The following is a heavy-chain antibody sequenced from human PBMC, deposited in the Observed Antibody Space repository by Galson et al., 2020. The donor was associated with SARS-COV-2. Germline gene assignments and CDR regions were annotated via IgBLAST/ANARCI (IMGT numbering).Heavy chain of an antibody. CDR2: ISYDGSNK. Sequence: GGSLRLSCAASGFTFSSYAMHWVRQAPGKGLEWVAVISYDGSNKYYADSVKGRFTISRDNSKNTLYLQMNSLRAEDTAVYYCARGLQYYYDSSGSTHFDYWGQGTLVTVSS. V-gene: IGHV3-30*04. J-gene: IGHJ4*02. CDR3: ARGLQYYYDSSGSTHFDY. D-gene: IGHD3-22*01. CDR1: GFTFSSYA.